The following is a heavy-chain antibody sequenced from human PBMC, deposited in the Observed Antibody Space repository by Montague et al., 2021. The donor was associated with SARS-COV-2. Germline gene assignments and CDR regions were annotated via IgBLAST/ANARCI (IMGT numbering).Heavy chain of an antibody. Sequence: PALVKPTQTLTLTCTFSGFSLSTSGMCVNWIRQPPGKALEWLALIDWDDDKYYSTSLETRLTISKDTSKNQVVLTMTNMDPVDTATYYCARIFDSSWPTFDYWGQGTLVTVSS. CDR2: IDWDDDK. CDR1: GFSLSTSGMC. CDR3: ARIFDSSWPTFDY. D-gene: IGHD6-13*01. J-gene: IGHJ4*02. V-gene: IGHV2-70*01.